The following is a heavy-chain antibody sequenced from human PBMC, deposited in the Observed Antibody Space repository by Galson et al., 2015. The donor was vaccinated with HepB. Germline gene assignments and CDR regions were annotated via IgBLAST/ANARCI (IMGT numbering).Heavy chain of an antibody. D-gene: IGHD1-26*01. CDR1: GYSISSGYY. CDR3: ARALVGATRAFDI. Sequence: ETLSLTCTVSGYSISSGYYWAWIRQPPGKGLDWIGSIHHSGGIYYNPSLKSRVTISVDTSKNHFSLRLNSVTAADSAVYYCARALVGATRAFDIWGQGTMVTVSS. CDR2: IHHSGGI. J-gene: IGHJ3*02. V-gene: IGHV4-38-2*02.